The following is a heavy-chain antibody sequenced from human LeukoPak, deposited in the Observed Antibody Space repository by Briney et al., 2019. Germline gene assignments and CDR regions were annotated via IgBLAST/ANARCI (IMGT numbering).Heavy chain of an antibody. D-gene: IGHD6-13*01. Sequence: SETLSLTCAVYGGSFSGYYWSWIRQPPGKGLEWIGDINPSGNTNYNPSLKSRVTISVDTSTNQFSLRLISVTAADTALYYCARVIDVAAAGYFDSWGQGTQVTVSS. V-gene: IGHV4-34*01. CDR1: GGSFSGYY. J-gene: IGHJ4*02. CDR3: ARVIDVAAAGYFDS. CDR2: INPSGNT.